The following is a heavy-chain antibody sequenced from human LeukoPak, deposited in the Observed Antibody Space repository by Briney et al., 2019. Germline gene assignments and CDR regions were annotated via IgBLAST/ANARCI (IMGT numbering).Heavy chain of an antibody. Sequence: PGGSLRLSCAASGFTFSSYWMHWVRQAPGKGLVWVSRINSDGSSTSYADSVKGRFTISRDNAKNTLYLRMNSLRAEDTAVYYCARGTRRGYSGYGDADAFDIWGQGTMVTVSS. V-gene: IGHV3-74*01. J-gene: IGHJ3*02. CDR2: INSDGSST. CDR3: ARGTRRGYSGYGDADAFDI. CDR1: GFTFSSYW. D-gene: IGHD5-12*01.